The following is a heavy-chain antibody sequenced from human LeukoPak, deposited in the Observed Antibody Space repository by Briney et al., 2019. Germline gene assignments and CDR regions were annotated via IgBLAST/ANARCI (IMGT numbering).Heavy chain of an antibody. D-gene: IGHD6-19*01. V-gene: IGHV4-39*01. CDR2: IYYSGST. J-gene: IGHJ4*02. CDR1: GGSISSSSYY. Sequence: PSETLSLTCTVSGGSISSSSYYWGWIRQPPGKGLEWIGSIYYSGSTYYNPSLNSRATISVDTSKNQFSLKLSSVTAADTAVYYCARHQQWYYFDYWGQGTLVTVSS. CDR3: ARHQQWYYFDY.